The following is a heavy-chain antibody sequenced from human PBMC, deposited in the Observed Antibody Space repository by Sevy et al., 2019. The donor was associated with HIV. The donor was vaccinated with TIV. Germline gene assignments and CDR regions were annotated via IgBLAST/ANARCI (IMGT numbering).Heavy chain of an antibody. J-gene: IGHJ1*01. CDR1: GFTFSSYA. CDR2: ISGSGGST. CDR3: AKDRYCSGGSCYVSEYFQH. D-gene: IGHD2-15*01. V-gene: IGHV3-23*01. Sequence: GGSLRLSCAASGFTFSSYAMSWVRQAPGTGLEWVSAISGSGGSTYYEDSVKGRFTISRDNSKNTLYLQMNSLRAEDTAVYYCAKDRYCSGGSCYVSEYFQHWGQGTLVTVSS.